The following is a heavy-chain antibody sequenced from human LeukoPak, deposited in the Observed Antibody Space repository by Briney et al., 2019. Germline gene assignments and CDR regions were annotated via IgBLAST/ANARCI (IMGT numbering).Heavy chain of an antibody. Sequence: SETLSLTCAVSGGSTSSSNWWSWVRQPPGKGLEWIGEIYHSGSTNYNPSLKSRVTISVDKSKNQFSLKLSPVTAADTAVYYCARVGGGDGYNYYFDYWGQGTLVTVSS. CDR2: IYHSGST. J-gene: IGHJ4*02. CDR1: GGSTSSSNW. V-gene: IGHV4-4*02. D-gene: IGHD5-24*01. CDR3: ARVGGGDGYNYYFDY.